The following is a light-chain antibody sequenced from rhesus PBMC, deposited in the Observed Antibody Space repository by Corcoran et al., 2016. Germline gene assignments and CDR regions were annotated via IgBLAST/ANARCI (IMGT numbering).Light chain of an antibody. J-gene: IGLJ1*01. V-gene: IGLV2-32*02. Sequence: QAALTQPRSVSGSPGQSVTISCTGTSSDIGGYNYVSWYQQHPGTAPKLMISEDIKRPSGVSERFSGSKSGNTASLTISGLQAEDEADYYCSSYAGINTFIFGAGTRLTVL. CDR1: SSDIGGYNY. CDR2: EDI. CDR3: SSYAGINTFI.